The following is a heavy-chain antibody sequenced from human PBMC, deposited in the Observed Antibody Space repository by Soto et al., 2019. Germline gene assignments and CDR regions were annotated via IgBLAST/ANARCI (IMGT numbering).Heavy chain of an antibody. D-gene: IGHD1-20*01. CDR2: IIPILGIA. CDR3: AREVLTGTTGDYYYYYMDV. Sequence: GASVKASCKSSGGTFSSYTISWVRQAPGQGLEWMGRIIPILGIANYAQKFQGRVTITADKSTSTAYMELSSLRSEDTAVYYCAREVLTGTTGDYYYYYMDVWGKGTTVTVSS. CDR1: GGTFSSYT. V-gene: IGHV1-69*04. J-gene: IGHJ6*03.